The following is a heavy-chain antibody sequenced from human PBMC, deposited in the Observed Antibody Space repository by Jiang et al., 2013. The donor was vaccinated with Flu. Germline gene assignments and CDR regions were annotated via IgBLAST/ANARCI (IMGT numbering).Heavy chain of an antibody. CDR1: GGSISSGGYY. J-gene: IGHJ6*02. Sequence: PGLVKPSGTLSLTCTVSGGSISSGGYYWSWIRQHPGKGLEWIGYIYYSGSTYYNPSLKSRVTISVDTSKNQFSLKLSSVTAADTAVYYCARDRKIYGDYEVVDYGMDVWGQGTTVTVSS. CDR3: ARDRKIYGDYEVVDYGMDV. CDR2: IYYSGST. V-gene: IGHV4-31*03. D-gene: IGHD4-17*01.